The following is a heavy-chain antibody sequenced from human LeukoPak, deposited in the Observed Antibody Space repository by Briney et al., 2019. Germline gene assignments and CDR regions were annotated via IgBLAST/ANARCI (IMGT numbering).Heavy chain of an antibody. J-gene: IGHJ4*02. Sequence: SPSETLSLTCAVYGGSFSGYYWSWIRQPPGKGLEWIGEINHSGSTNYNPSLKSRVTISVDTSKNQFSLKLSSVTAADTAVYYCARGLTDSSGYYPYYFDYWGQGTLVTVSS. CDR3: ARGLTDSSGYYPYYFDY. CDR1: GGSFSGYY. CDR2: INHSGST. D-gene: IGHD3-22*01. V-gene: IGHV4-34*01.